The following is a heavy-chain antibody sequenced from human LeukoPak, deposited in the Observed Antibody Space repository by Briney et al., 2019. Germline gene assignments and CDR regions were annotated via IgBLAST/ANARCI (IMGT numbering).Heavy chain of an antibody. J-gene: IGHJ5*02. CDR1: GGSVSGYY. Sequence: PSETLSLTCAVYGGSVSGYYWSWIRQPPGKGLEWIGEINHSGSTNYNPSLKSRVTISVDTSKNQFSLKLSSVTAADTAVYYCARVRLLRYFDWLPRGNWFDPWGQGTLVTVSS. CDR2: INHSGST. V-gene: IGHV4-34*01. D-gene: IGHD3-9*01. CDR3: ARVRLLRYFDWLPRGNWFDP.